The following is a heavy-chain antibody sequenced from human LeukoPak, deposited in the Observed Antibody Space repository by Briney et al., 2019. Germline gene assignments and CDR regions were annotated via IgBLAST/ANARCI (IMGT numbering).Heavy chain of an antibody. D-gene: IGHD1-26*01. CDR1: GFTLSSYW. J-gene: IGHJ4*02. CDR3: VRGNSGSRTTPFDY. CDR2: VKGDGSGT. Sequence: PRGSLRLSCAASGFTLSSYWMHWVRQGPGKGLVWVSRVKGDGSGTSHADSVKGRFTISRDNAKNTLFLQMTSLRAEDTAVYYCVRGNSGSRTTPFDYWGQGTLVTVSS. V-gene: IGHV3-74*01.